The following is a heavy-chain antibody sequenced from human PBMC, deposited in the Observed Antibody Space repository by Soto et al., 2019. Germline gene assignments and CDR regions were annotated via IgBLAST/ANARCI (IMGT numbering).Heavy chain of an antibody. CDR2: ISHDGSNK. CDR1: GFTFSSYG. V-gene: IGHV3-30*18. Sequence: QVQLVESGGGVVQPGRSLRLSCAASGFTFSSYGMHWVRQAPGKGLEWVAVISHDGSNKYYADSVKGRFTISRDNSKNTLNLQMNSLRAEDTAVYYFAKAPTTPLDFDYWGQGTLVTVSS. J-gene: IGHJ4*02. CDR3: AKAPTTPLDFDY.